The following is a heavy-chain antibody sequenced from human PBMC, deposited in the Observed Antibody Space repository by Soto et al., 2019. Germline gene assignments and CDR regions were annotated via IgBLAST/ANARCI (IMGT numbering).Heavy chain of an antibody. CDR1: GDTDTNYV. CDR3: EAEMTFGKLSVV. Sequence: SVKVSCKASGDTDTNYVISWVRQAPGQGLEWMGGIFPKFGTTYSAQKLQDRLTITADESTSTVYMQLSSLRLDDTAVYYCEAEMTFGKLSVVWGQGSTVTVSS. CDR2: IFPKFGTT. V-gene: IGHV1-69*13. J-gene: IGHJ6*02. D-gene: IGHD3-16*02.